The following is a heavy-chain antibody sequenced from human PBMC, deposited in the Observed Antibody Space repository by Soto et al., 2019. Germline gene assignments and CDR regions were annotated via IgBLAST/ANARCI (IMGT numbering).Heavy chain of an antibody. V-gene: IGHV6-1*01. CDR2: TYYRSKWYN. J-gene: IGHJ6*02. Sequence: PSQTLSLTCAVSADSVSRNSAAWNWIRQSPSRGLEWLGRTYYRSKWYNDCALSVKSRITINQDTSKKQFSLQLNSVTPEVTAVYYCARVRVPSYYGSGTFYRYYYYGMDVWGQGTTVTVSS. CDR1: ADSVSRNSAA. CDR3: ARVRVPSYYGSGTFYRYYYYGMDV. D-gene: IGHD3-10*01.